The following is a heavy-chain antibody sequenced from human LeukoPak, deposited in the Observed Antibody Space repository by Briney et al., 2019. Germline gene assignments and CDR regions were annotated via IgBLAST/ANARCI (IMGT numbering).Heavy chain of an antibody. CDR2: IIPIFGTA. CDR1: GGTFSSYA. Sequence: SVKVSCKASGGTFSSYALSWVRQAPGQGLEWMGGIIPIFGTANYAQKFQGRVTITADESTSTAYMELSSLRSEDTAVYYCASGNTATAIDYFDYWGQGTLVTVSS. J-gene: IGHJ4*02. D-gene: IGHD2-15*01. V-gene: IGHV1-69*01. CDR3: ASGNTATAIDYFDY.